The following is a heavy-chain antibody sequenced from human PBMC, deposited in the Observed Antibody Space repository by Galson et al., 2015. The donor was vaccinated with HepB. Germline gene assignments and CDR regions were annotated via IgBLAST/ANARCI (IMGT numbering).Heavy chain of an antibody. V-gene: IGHV3-21*01. CDR1: GFTFSSYS. CDR3: ARDMSVVGPDTASPGPFDY. Sequence: SLRLSCAASGFTFSSYSMNWVRQAPGKGLEWVSSISSNSSYIYYADSVKGRFTISRDNAKNSLYLQMNSLRAEDTAVYYCARDMSVVGPDTASPGPFDYWGQGTLVTVSS. CDR2: ISSNSSYI. D-gene: IGHD2-21*01. J-gene: IGHJ4*02.